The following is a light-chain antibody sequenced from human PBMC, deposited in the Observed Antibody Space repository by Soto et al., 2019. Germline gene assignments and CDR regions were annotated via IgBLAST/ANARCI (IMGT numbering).Light chain of an antibody. Sequence: CVLTQPASVSGAPGQRVTISCTGSSSNIGAGYDVHWYQQLPGTAPTLLISGNNNRPSGVPDRLSGSKSGTSASLAITGLRAEDEADYFCQSYDSSLSGYVFGTGTKSPS. CDR2: GNN. V-gene: IGLV1-40*01. CDR1: SSNIGAGYD. CDR3: QSYDSSLSGYV. J-gene: IGLJ1*01.